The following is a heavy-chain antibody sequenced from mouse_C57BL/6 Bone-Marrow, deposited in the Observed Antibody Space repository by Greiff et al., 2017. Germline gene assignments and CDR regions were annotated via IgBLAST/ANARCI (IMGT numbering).Heavy chain of an antibody. CDR3: ARCGYLIYYY. Sequence: QVQLQQPGAELVRPGSSVKLSCKASGYTFTSYWMHWVKQRPIQGLEWIGNIDPSDSETHYNQKFKDKATLTVDKSSITAYMQLSSLTSEDSAVYYCARCGYLIYYYWGQGTTLTVSS. D-gene: IGHD5-1*01. V-gene: IGHV1-52*01. J-gene: IGHJ2*01. CDR1: GYTFTSYW. CDR2: IDPSDSET.